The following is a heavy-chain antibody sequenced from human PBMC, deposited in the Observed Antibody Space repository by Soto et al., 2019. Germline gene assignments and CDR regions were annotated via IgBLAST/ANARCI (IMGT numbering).Heavy chain of an antibody. Sequence: QVRLVQSGAEVKKPGASVKVSCKASGYTFTNHDVIWVRQAPGQGLEWMGWMIPNSGYTVYAQKFQGRVTMTRDTSISTACVELSSLRFEDTAVYYCARNGGVLGSWGQGTLVTVSS. CDR3: ARNGGVLGS. D-gene: IGHD2-8*01. CDR1: GYTFTNHD. CDR2: MIPNSGYT. V-gene: IGHV1-8*01. J-gene: IGHJ4*02.